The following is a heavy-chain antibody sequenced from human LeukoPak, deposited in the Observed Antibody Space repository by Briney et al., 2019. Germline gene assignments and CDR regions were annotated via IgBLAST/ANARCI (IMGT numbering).Heavy chain of an antibody. J-gene: IGHJ2*01. D-gene: IGHD6-19*01. CDR2: ISYDGSNK. CDR3: AKDVSSGWSPPGFDL. Sequence: GGSLRLSCAASGFTFSSYAMHWVRQAPGKGLEWVAVISYDGSNKYYADSVKGRFTISRDNSKNTLYLQMNSLRAEDTAVYYCAKDVSSGWSPPGFDLWGRGTLVTVSS. V-gene: IGHV3-30-3*01. CDR1: GFTFSSYA.